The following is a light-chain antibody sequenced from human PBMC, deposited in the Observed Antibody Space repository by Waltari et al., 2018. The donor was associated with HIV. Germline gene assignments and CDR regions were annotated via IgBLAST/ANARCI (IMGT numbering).Light chain of an antibody. J-gene: IGLJ3*02. CDR3: CSYAGSYTWL. CDR2: DVS. Sequence: QSALTQPRSVSGSPGQSVTISCTGTSSDIGGYNYVSWYQQYPGKAPKVVIYDVSERPPGVPDRVSGSKSGNTASLTISGLQAGDEAYYYCCSYAGSYTWLFGGGTKLTVL. V-gene: IGLV2-11*01. CDR1: SSDIGGYNY.